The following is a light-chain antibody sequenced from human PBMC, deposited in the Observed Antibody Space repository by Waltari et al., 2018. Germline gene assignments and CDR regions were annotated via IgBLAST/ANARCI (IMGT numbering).Light chain of an antibody. V-gene: IGLV1-47*01. CDR2: KDS. CDR1: HSNNGCNN. CDR3: AAWDDSLSGPI. J-gene: IGLJ1*01. Sequence: QSVLTQPPSASGTPGQRVTISGSGSHSNNGCNNVAWYQQLPGTAPKLLIYKDSQRPSGVPDRFSGSQSGTSASLAIRGLRSEDEADYCCAAWDDSLSGPIFATVTKVTV.